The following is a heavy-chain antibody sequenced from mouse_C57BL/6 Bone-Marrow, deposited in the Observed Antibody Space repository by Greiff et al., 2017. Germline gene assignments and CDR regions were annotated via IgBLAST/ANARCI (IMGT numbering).Heavy chain of an antibody. CDR1: GYAFSSSW. CDR2: FYPGDGDT. J-gene: IGHJ3*01. CDR3: ASSLYYDGSAWFAY. V-gene: IGHV1-82*01. Sequence: QVQLQQSGPELVKPGASVKISCKASGYAFSSSWLNWVKQRPGKGLEWIGRFYPGDGDTNYNGTFKGKATLTADKSSSTAYMQLSSLTSEDSAVYFCASSLYYDGSAWFAYWGQGTLVTVSA. D-gene: IGHD1-1*01.